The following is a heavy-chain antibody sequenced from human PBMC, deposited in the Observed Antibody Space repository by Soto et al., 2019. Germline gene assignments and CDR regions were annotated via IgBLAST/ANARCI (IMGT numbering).Heavy chain of an antibody. D-gene: IGHD2-8*01. CDR2: ISAYNGNT. Sequence: EASVKVSCKASGYTFTSYGISWVRQAPGQGLEWMGWISAYNGNTNYAQKLQGRVTMTTDTSTSTAYMELRSLRSDDTAVYYCASGYCTNGVCYQPPVFDYWGQGTLVTVSS. J-gene: IGHJ4*02. CDR1: GYTFTSYG. V-gene: IGHV1-18*01. CDR3: ASGYCTNGVCYQPPVFDY.